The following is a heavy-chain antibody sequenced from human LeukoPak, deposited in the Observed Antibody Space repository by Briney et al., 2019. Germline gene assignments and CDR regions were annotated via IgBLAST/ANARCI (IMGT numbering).Heavy chain of an antibody. CDR1: GGTFSSYA. D-gene: IGHD3-22*01. CDR3: ARYPYDSSGYPAHYFDY. J-gene: IGHJ4*02. Sequence: SVKVSCKASGGTFSSYAISWVRQAPGQGLEWMEGIIPIFGTANYAQKFQGRVTITADESTSTAYMELSSLRSEDTAVYHCARYPYDSSGYPAHYFDYWGQGTLVTVSS. CDR2: IIPIFGTA. V-gene: IGHV1-69*13.